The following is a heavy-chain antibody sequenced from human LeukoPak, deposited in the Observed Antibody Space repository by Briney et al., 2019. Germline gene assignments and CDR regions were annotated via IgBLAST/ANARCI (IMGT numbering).Heavy chain of an antibody. CDR3: ARQDCSGGRCSFVDY. Sequence: GGSLKLSCAASGFTLSEPIIHCVRQASGKGLEWVGRIKSKTNSYATAYTASVNGRFTISRDDSKNTAYLQMNSLKTEDTAVYYCARQDCSGGRCSFVDYWGQGTLVTVSS. V-gene: IGHV3-73*01. CDR2: IKSKTNSYAT. J-gene: IGHJ4*02. CDR1: GFTLSEPI. D-gene: IGHD2-15*01.